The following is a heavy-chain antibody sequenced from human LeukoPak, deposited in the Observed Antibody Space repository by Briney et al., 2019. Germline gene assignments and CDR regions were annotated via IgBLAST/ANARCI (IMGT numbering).Heavy chain of an antibody. J-gene: IGHJ6*02. CDR3: ARGSCSSSSCYERLNGLDV. Sequence: GGSLRLSCAASGFTFSNYDMHLVRQVTGKGLEWVSAFHTAGDTHYSGSVKGRFATYRENAKNSLYLQMNKLRSGDTALYYCARGSCSSSSCYERLNGLDVWGQGTPVTVSS. V-gene: IGHV3-13*01. CDR2: FHTAGDT. D-gene: IGHD2-2*01. CDR1: GFTFSNYD.